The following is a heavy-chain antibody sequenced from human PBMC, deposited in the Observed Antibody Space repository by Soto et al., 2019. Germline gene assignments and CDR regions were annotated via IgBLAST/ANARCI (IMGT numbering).Heavy chain of an antibody. Sequence: KPSETLSLTCGVSGGTVASSHWWSWVRQSPGGGLEWIGNVYHTGDTNLNPSLQSRVTISVDKSNNQFSLRLNSLTAADTAVYFCAREIVTAGGNNYFDPWGPGTLVTAPQ. V-gene: IGHV4-4*02. CDR3: AREIVTAGGNNYFDP. CDR1: GGTVASSHW. CDR2: VYHTGDT. J-gene: IGHJ5*02. D-gene: IGHD2-21*02.